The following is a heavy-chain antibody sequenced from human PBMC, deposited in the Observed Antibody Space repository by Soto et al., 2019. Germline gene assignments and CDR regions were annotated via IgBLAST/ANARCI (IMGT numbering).Heavy chain of an antibody. Sequence: PGGSLRLSCAASGFTFMSYWMHWVRQAPGKGLEWVSCINSDGSTTNYADSVKGRFTISRDNAKSTLYLQMNSLRAEDTAVYYCARPVWFSSSGQLNWGQGTLVTLSS. D-gene: IGHD6-6*01. CDR2: INSDGSTT. J-gene: IGHJ4*02. CDR3: ARPVWFSSSGQLN. V-gene: IGHV3-74*01. CDR1: GFTFMSYW.